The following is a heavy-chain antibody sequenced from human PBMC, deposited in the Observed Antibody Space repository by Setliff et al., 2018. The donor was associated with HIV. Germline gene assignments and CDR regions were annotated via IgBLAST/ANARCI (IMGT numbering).Heavy chain of an antibody. J-gene: IGHJ5*02. CDR2: INSSGDST. V-gene: IGHV7-4-1*02. Sequence: ASVKVSCKASGYTFISYYIHWVRQAPGQGLEWMGIINSSGDSTSYAQGFTGRFVFSLDTSVSTAHLQISSLKAEDTAVYYCARAHLWFGESFPFDPWGQGTLVTVSS. CDR1: GYTFISYY. D-gene: IGHD3-10*01. CDR3: ARAHLWFGESFPFDP.